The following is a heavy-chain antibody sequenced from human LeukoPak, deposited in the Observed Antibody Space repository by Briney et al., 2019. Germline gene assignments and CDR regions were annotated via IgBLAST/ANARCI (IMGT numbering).Heavy chain of an antibody. CDR3: ARDIAAANPAFDI. J-gene: IGHJ3*02. CDR1: GYTFTGYY. D-gene: IGHD6-13*01. Sequence: ASVKVSCKASGYTFTGYYMHWVRQAPGQGLEWMGWINPNSGGTNYAQKFQGRVTMTRDTSISTAYMELSRLRSDDTAVYYCARDIAAANPAFDIWGQGTMVTVSS. V-gene: IGHV1-2*02. CDR2: INPNSGGT.